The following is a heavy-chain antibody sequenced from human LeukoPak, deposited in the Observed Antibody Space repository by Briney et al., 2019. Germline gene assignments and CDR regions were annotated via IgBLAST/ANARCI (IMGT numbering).Heavy chain of an antibody. D-gene: IGHD6-13*01. CDR2: IDPNSGGT. CDR3: ARDGQQLVSGWFDP. CDR1: GYTFTGYY. Sequence: ASVKVSCKASGYTFTGYYMHWVRQAPGQGLEWMGWIDPNSGGTNYAQKFQGRVTVTRDTSISTAYMELSRLRSDDTAVYYCARDGQQLVSGWFDPWGQGTLVTVSS. V-gene: IGHV1-2*02. J-gene: IGHJ5*02.